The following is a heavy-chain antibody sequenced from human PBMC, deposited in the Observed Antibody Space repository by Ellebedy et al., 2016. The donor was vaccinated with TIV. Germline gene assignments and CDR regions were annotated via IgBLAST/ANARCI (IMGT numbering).Heavy chain of an antibody. V-gene: IGHV5-51*01. CDR2: IYPEDSQI. CDR3: ARPRGYSGYDGFDY. D-gene: IGHD5-12*01. J-gene: IGHJ4*02. CDR1: GYTFSAYW. Sequence: GESLKISXKALGYTFSAYWIGWVRQLPGKGLELMGLIYPEDSQIEYSPSFQGQVTISADKSISTAYLQWSSLKASDTAMYYCARPRGYSGYDGFDYWGQGTLVTVSS.